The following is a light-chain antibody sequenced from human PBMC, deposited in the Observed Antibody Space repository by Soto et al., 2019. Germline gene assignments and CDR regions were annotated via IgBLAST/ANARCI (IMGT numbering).Light chain of an antibody. CDR1: QRLLYSNGYNY. Sequence: DIVMTQSPLSLPVTPGEPASISCRCSQRLLYSNGYNYLDWYLQKPGQSPQLLIYEVSTRVSGVPDRFSGSGSGTDFTLEISRVETDDVGIYYCMQSTQLPPTFGQGTRLEIK. CDR3: MQSTQLPPT. CDR2: EVS. J-gene: IGKJ5*01. V-gene: IGKV2D-29*02.